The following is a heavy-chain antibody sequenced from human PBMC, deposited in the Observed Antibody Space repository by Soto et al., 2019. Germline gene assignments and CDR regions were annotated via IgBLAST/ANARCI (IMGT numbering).Heavy chain of an antibody. D-gene: IGHD3-10*01. CDR1: GFTFSSYS. CDR3: AGRGGYFDY. J-gene: IGHJ4*02. CDR2: ISAISNDI. V-gene: IGHV3-21*01. Sequence: VGSLRLSCVASGFTFSSYSINWVRQAPGKGLEWVSSISAISNDISYADSVKGRFTISRDNAKTSLFLQMNSLRDEDTAVYYCAGRGGYFDYWGQGPIVTLSP.